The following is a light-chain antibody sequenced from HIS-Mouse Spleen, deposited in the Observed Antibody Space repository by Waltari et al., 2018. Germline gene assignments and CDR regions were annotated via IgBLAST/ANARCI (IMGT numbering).Light chain of an antibody. CDR3: YSTDSSGNHRV. Sequence: SYELTQPPSVSVSPGQPARITCSVDAFPKQSAYWYQQKSGQAPVLVIYEDSKRPSGIPERFSGSSSGTMATLTISGAQVEDEADYYCYSTDSSGNHRVFGGGTKLTVL. V-gene: IGLV3-10*01. CDR1: AFPKQS. J-gene: IGLJ2*01. CDR2: EDS.